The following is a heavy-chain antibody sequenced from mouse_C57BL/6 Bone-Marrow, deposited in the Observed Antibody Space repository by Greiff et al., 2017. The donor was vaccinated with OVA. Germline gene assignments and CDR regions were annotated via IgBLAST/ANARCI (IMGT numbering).Heavy chain of an antibody. CDR2: INSDGGST. Sequence: EVKLVESGGGLVQPGESLKLSCESNEYEFPSHDMSWVRKTPEKRLELVAAINSDGGSTYYPDTMERRFIISRDNTKKTLYLQMSSRRSEDTALYYCARRAYGNFYWYFDVWGTGTTVTVSS. D-gene: IGHD2-1*01. J-gene: IGHJ1*03. V-gene: IGHV5-2*03. CDR3: ARRAYGNFYWYFDV. CDR1: EYEFPSHD.